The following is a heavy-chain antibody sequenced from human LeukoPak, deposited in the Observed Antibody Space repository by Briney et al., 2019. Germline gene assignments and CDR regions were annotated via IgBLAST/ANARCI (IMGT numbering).Heavy chain of an antibody. Sequence: GGSLRLSCAASGFTFSSYGMSWVRQAPGKGLEWVSAISGSGGSTYCADSVKGRFTISRDNSKNTLYLQMNSLRAEDTAVYYCAKGLLWFGELLYTSYYYMDVWGKGTTVTISS. CDR1: GFTFSSYG. CDR3: AKGLLWFGELLYTSYYYMDV. V-gene: IGHV3-23*01. J-gene: IGHJ6*03. CDR2: ISGSGGST. D-gene: IGHD3-10*01.